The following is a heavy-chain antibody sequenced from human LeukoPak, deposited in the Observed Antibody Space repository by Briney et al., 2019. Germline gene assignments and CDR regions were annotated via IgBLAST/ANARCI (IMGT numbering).Heavy chain of an antibody. CDR2: MNPNSGNT. J-gene: IGHJ5*02. Sequence: ASVKVSCKASGYTFTSYDINWVRQATGQGLEWMGWMNPNSGNTGYAQKFQGRVTMTRNTSISTAYMELSSLRSEDTAVYYCARGRLRNTGIWFDPWGQGTLVTVSS. CDR1: GYTFTSYD. CDR3: ARGRLRNTGIWFDP. V-gene: IGHV1-8*01. D-gene: IGHD3-10*01.